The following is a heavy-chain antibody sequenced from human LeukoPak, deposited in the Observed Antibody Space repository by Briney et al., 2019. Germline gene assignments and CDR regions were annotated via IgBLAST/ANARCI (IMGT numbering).Heavy chain of an antibody. CDR3: AKDSESTGDSPYFDY. CDR2: ISSSGSTI. D-gene: IGHD7-27*01. CDR1: GFTFSSYW. V-gene: IGHV3-48*04. J-gene: IGHJ4*02. Sequence: GGSLRLSCAASGFTFSSYWMSWVRQAPGKGLEWVSYISSSGSTIHYADSVKGRFTISRDNAKNSLYLQMNSLRAEDMALYYCAKDSESTGDSPYFDYWGQGTLVTVSS.